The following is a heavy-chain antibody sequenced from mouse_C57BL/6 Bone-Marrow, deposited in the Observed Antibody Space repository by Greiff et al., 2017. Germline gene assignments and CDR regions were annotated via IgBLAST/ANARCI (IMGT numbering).Heavy chain of an antibody. J-gene: IGHJ2*01. CDR3: ARGAGRFDY. CDR2: ISSGGSYT. V-gene: IGHV5-6*01. Sequence: EVQLVESGGDLVKPGGSLKLSCAASGFTFSSYGMSWVRQTPDKRLEWVATISSGGSYTYYPDSVKGRFTIARDNATSTLYLQLSRLKSEDTAMYYCARGAGRFDYWGQGTTLTVSS. CDR1: GFTFSSYG.